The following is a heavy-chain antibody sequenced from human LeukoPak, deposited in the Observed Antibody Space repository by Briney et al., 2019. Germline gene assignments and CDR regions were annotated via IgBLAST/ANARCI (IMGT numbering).Heavy chain of an antibody. D-gene: IGHD3-10*01. Sequence: ASVKVSCKASGGTFSSYAISWARQAPGQGLEWMGGIIPIFGTANYAQKFQGRVTITADESTSTAYMELSSLRSEDTAVYYCAIYGSGSYYNRFDYWGQGTLVTVSS. V-gene: IGHV1-69*13. CDR3: AIYGSGSYYNRFDY. J-gene: IGHJ4*02. CDR2: IIPIFGTA. CDR1: GGTFSSYA.